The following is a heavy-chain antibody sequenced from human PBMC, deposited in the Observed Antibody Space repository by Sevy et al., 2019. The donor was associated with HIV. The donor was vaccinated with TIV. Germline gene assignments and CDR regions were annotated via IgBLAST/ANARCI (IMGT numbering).Heavy chain of an antibody. CDR1: GYTFTSYD. CDR2: MNPNSGNT. Sequence: ASVKVSCKASGYTFTSYDINWVRQATGQGLEWMGWMNPNSGNTGYAQKFQGRVTMTRNTSISKAYMELSSLRSEDTAVYYCARLSSSKNRYYYYGMDVWGQGTTVTVSS. J-gene: IGHJ6*02. V-gene: IGHV1-8*01. D-gene: IGHD6-13*01. CDR3: ARLSSSKNRYYYYGMDV.